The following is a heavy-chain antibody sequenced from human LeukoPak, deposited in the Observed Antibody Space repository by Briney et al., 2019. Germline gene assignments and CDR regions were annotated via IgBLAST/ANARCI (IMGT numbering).Heavy chain of an antibody. Sequence: GGSLRLSCAASGLTVGSNYMSWVRQAPGKGLEWVSLRQSGGSTSYADSVKGRFTISRDSSKNTLYLQMNSLRDEDTAVYFCARDGVDCGGDCYMTFWEPYFDDWGQGTLVTVSS. CDR2: RQSGGST. J-gene: IGHJ4*02. CDR3: ARDGVDCGGDCYMTFWEPYFDD. V-gene: IGHV3-53*01. D-gene: IGHD2-21*02. CDR1: GLTVGSNY.